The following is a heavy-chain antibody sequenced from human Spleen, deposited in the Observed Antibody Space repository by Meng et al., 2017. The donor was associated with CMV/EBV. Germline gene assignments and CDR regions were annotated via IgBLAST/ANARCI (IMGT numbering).Heavy chain of an antibody. CDR2: ISYDGSDK. D-gene: IGHD2-15*01. CDR3: TKGGNGGSRHHFDY. CDR1: RLTFSSYA. V-gene: IGHV3-30*04. Sequence: GESLKISCAASRLTFSSYAMSWVRQAPGKGLEWVAVISYDGSDKYYADSVKGRFTISRDNSKNTLYLQMNSLRVEDTAVYYCTKGGNGGSRHHFDYWGQGTLVTVSS. J-gene: IGHJ4*02.